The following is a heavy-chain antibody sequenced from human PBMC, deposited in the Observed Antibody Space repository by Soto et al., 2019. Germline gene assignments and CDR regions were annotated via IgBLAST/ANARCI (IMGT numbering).Heavy chain of an antibody. CDR2: ISAYNGNT. D-gene: IGHD3-9*01. V-gene: IGHV1-18*01. CDR1: GYTFTSYG. CDR3: ARVGRYFDWLYWFDP. J-gene: IGHJ5*02. Sequence: GASVKVSCKASGYTFTSYGISWVRQAPGQGLEWMGWISAYNGNTNYAQKLQGRVTMTTDTSTSTAYMELRSLRSDDTAVYYCARVGRYFDWLYWFDPWGQGTLVTVSS.